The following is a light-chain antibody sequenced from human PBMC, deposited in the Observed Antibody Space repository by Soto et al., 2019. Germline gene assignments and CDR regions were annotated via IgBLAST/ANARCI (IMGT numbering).Light chain of an antibody. CDR3: HQYNSYSRT. J-gene: IGKJ1*01. Sequence: DIQLTQSPSTLSASVGDRVTITCRASQSISSRLAWYQQKPGKAPNLLIYKASSLQSGVPSRFSGSGSETEFTLTISSLQPDDFATYYCHQYNSYSRTFGQGTKVEIK. CDR1: QSISSR. CDR2: KAS. V-gene: IGKV1-5*03.